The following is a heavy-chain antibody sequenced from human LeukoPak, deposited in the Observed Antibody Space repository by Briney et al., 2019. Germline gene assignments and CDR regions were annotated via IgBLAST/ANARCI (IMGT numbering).Heavy chain of an antibody. J-gene: IGHJ4*02. CDR1: GDSISGSSYY. CDR2: IYYSGST. V-gene: IGHV4-39*01. D-gene: IGHD3-22*01. CDR3: ARYWGPYDNSGAYFDY. Sequence: SETLSLTCTVSGDSISGSSYYWVWLRQPPGKGLEWIATIYYSGSTYYNPSLKSRVTISVDTSKSQFSLKLSSVTAADTAMYYCARYWGPYDNSGAYFDYWGQGTLVTVSS.